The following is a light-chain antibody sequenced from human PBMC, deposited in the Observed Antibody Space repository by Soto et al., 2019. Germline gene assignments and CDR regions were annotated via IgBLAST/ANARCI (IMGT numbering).Light chain of an antibody. J-gene: IGKJ2*02. V-gene: IGKV3-11*01. CDR1: QSVSSL. CDR3: RQRSNWPGCT. CDR2: DAS. Sequence: IVLTQSPATLSLSPGERATLSCRASQSVSSLLGWYQQKPGQAPRLLIYDASNRATGIPARFSGSGSGTDFTLTISSLEPEDFAVYYCRQRSNWPGCTFGQGTKLEIK.